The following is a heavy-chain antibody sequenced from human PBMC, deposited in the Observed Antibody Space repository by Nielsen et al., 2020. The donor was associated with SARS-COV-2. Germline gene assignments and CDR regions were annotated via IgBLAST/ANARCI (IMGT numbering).Heavy chain of an antibody. Sequence: SETLSLTCAVSDGSLSDHYWTWIRQPPGKGLEWIGEVSHSGSTNTNPSLKSRVTISVDTSKSQFSLKLRSVTAADTAVYYCARDGASGRFYDWLSHFDLWGRGTLVTVSS. J-gene: IGHJ2*01. CDR2: VSHSGST. V-gene: IGHV4-34*01. D-gene: IGHD3-3*01. CDR1: DGSLSDHY. CDR3: ARDGASGRFYDWLSHFDL.